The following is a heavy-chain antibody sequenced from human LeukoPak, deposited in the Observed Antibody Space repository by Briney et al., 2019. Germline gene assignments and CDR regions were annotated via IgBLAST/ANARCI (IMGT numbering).Heavy chain of an antibody. CDR1: GGSISSYY. CDR2: IYYSGST. CDR3: ARRPRGSGSYHYGMDV. Sequence: SETLSLTCTVSGGSISSYYWSWIRQPPGKGLEWIGYIYYSGSTNYNPSLKSRVTISVDTSKNQFSLKLSSVTAADTAVYYCARRPRGSGSYHYGMDVWGQGTTVTVSS. V-gene: IGHV4-59*08. D-gene: IGHD3-10*01. J-gene: IGHJ6*02.